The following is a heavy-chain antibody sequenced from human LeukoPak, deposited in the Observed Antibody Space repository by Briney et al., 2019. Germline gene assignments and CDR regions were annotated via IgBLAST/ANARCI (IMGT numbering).Heavy chain of an antibody. J-gene: IGHJ3*02. CDR3: ARSYPDSGAAFDI. CDR1: GGTFSSYA. V-gene: IGHV1-69*13. D-gene: IGHD1-14*01. CDR2: IIPIFGTA. Sequence: GASVKVSCKASGGTFSSYAISWVRQAPGQGLEWMGGIIPIFGTANYAQKFQGRVTITADESTSTAYMELSSLRSEDTAVYYCARSYPDSGAAFDIWGQGTMVTVSS.